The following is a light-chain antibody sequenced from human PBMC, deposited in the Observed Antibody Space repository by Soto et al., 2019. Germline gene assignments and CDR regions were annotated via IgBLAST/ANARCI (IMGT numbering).Light chain of an antibody. CDR3: SSFVHKNNLL. CDR1: SDDIGTYNY. CDR2: EVD. J-gene: IGLJ2*01. Sequence: QSVLTQPPSASGSPGQSVTISCTGTSDDIGTYNYVSWFQQHSGNAPKLILYEVDKRPSGVPNRFSGSKSGNTASLTISGLQAEDEADYYCSSFVHKNNLLFGGGTKLTVL. V-gene: IGLV2-8*01.